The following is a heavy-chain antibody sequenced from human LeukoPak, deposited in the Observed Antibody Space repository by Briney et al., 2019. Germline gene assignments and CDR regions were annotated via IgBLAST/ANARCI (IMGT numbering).Heavy chain of an antibody. D-gene: IGHD2-2*01. CDR2: ISGSGEST. V-gene: IGHV3-23*01. CDR1: GFIFSSYA. J-gene: IGHJ5*02. CDR3: AKGWEFRVVIPAAVS. Sequence: GGSMRLSCAGSGFIFSSYAMTWVHQAPGKGLQWVSSISGSGESTYYADSMKGRFAISRDNSKNTLSLQMNSLRAEDTAVYFCAKGWEFRVVIPAAVSWGQGTLVTVSS.